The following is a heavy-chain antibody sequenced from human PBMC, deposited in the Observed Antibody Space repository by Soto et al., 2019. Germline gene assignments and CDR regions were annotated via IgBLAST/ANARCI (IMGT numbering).Heavy chain of an antibody. Sequence: SETLSLTCTVSGGSIISYYWSWIRQPPWKGLEWIGYIYYSGSTNYNPSLKSRVTISVDTSKNQFSLKLSSVTAADTAVYYCARGSRGPYSSSWYRSPHYYYYYGMDVWGQGTTVTVS. V-gene: IGHV4-59*12. CDR3: ARGSRGPYSSSWYRSPHYYYYYGMDV. CDR2: IYYSGST. J-gene: IGHJ6*02. D-gene: IGHD6-13*01. CDR1: GGSIISYY.